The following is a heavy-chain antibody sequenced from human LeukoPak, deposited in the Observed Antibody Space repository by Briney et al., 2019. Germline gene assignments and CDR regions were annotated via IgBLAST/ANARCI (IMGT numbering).Heavy chain of an antibody. D-gene: IGHD2-2*01. J-gene: IGHJ4*02. CDR1: GFTFSSYG. Sequence: GGSLRLSCAASGFTFSSYGMHWVRQAPGKGLEWVALIRYDGSNKYYADSVKGRFTISRDNSKNTLYLQMNSLRAEDTAVYYCAKEKLPAADFDYWGQGTLVTVSS. V-gene: IGHV3-30*02. CDR2: IRYDGSNK. CDR3: AKEKLPAADFDY.